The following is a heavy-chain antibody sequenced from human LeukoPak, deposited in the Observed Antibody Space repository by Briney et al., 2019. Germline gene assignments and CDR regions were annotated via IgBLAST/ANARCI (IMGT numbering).Heavy chain of an antibody. CDR2: IIPIFGTA. CDR3: ARDLTGTTNWFDP. D-gene: IGHD1-7*01. J-gene: IGHJ5*02. Sequence: SVKVSCKASGGTFSSYAISWVRQAPGQGLEWMGGIIPIFGTANYAQKFQGRVTITADESTSTAYIELSSLRSEDTAVYYCARDLTGTTNWFDPWGQGTLVTVSS. V-gene: IGHV1-69*01. CDR1: GGTFSSYA.